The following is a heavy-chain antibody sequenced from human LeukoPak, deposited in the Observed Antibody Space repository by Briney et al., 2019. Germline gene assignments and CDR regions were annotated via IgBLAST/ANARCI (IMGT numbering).Heavy chain of an antibody. CDR3: ARARYVNSFYAFDI. CDR2: LSKSGNT. V-gene: IGHV4-59*01. CDR1: GGSISSYY. D-gene: IGHD3-9*01. J-gene: IGHJ3*02. Sequence: PSETLSLTCTVSGGSISSYYWSWIRLPPGKGLEWIGYLSKSGNTNCSPSLKCRVTIFGDTPKNHFFLKLSSVTAADTAVYYCARARYVNSFYAFDIWGQGTMVTVSS.